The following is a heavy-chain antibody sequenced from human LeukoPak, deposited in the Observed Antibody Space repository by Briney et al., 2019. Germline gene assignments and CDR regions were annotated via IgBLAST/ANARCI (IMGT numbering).Heavy chain of an antibody. D-gene: IGHD5-12*01. CDR2: IDSSSNTV. CDR3: ARDPARGYDKD. CDR1: GFTFSTYT. Sequence: PGGSLRLSCAASGFTFSTYTMNWVRQAPGKGLEWISYIDSSSNTVDYADPVKGRFTISRDNSKNTLYLQMNSLRAEDTAVYYCARDPARGYDKDWGQGTLVTVSS. J-gene: IGHJ4*02. V-gene: IGHV3-48*01.